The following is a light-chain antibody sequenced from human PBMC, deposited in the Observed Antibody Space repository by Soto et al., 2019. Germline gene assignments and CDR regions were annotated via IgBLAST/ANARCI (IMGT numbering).Light chain of an antibody. CDR1: SSDVGGYNY. CDR3: SSHTTSSTLVV. V-gene: IGLV2-14*01. CDR2: DVS. J-gene: IGLJ3*02. Sequence: QSALTQPASVSGSPGQSITISCTGTSSDVGGYNYVSWYQQHPGKAPKVMIYDVSNRPSGVSNRFSGSKSGNTASLTISGLQAEDEADYYCSSHTTSSTLVVFGGWTKLTVL.